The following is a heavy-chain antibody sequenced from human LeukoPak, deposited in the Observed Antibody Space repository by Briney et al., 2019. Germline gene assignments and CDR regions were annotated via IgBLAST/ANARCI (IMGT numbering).Heavy chain of an antibody. CDR1: GFTFSNYW. J-gene: IGHJ4*02. V-gene: IGHV3-7*01. D-gene: IGHD2-2*01. CDR3: ARIGYSSSRTDY. Sequence: GGSLRLSCAASGFTFSNYWMTWVRQAPGKGLEWVANIKQDGSQKYYVDSVKGRFTISRDNAKNSVYLQMNSLRAGDTAVYYCARIGYSSSRTDYWGQGTLVTVSS. CDR2: IKQDGSQK.